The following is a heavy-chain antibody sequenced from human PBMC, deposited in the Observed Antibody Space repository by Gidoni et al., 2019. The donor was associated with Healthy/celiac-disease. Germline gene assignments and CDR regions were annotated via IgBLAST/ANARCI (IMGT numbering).Heavy chain of an antibody. CDR3: ARQHSSGWFSYYYGMDV. Sequence: QLQLQESGPGLVKPSETLSLTCTVSGGSISSSSYYGGGIRQPPGKGLEWFGSIYYSGSTYYNPSLKSRVTISVDTSKNQFSLKLSSVTAADTAVYYCARQHSSGWFSYYYGMDVWGQGTTVTVSS. J-gene: IGHJ6*02. CDR2: IYYSGST. D-gene: IGHD6-19*01. CDR1: GGSISSSSYY. V-gene: IGHV4-39*01.